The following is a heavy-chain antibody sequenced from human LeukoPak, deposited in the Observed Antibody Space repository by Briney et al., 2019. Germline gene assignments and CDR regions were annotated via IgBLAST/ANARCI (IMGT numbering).Heavy chain of an antibody. D-gene: IGHD3-10*01. CDR2: INSGGSST. Sequence: GGSLRLSCAASGFTLSRYWMHWVRQAPGKGLVWVSRINSGGSSTMYAVSVKGRYTISRDNAKNMLYLQMNSLRAEDTAVYYCARGHYGSGSYYYYGMDSWGQGTTVTVCS. CDR1: GFTLSRYW. CDR3: ARGHYGSGSYYYYGMDS. V-gene: IGHV3-74*03. J-gene: IGHJ6*02.